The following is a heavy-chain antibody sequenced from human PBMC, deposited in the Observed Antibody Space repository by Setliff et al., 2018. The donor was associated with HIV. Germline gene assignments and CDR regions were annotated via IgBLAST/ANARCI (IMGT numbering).Heavy chain of an antibody. CDR2: INWNGGST. CDR1: GFTFEDYG. CDR3: VRDKWLVPDTFDI. Sequence: SGGSLRLSCTASGFTFEDYGMSWVRQAPGKGLEGVSGINWNGGSTGYVDSVKGRFTISRDNAKNSLYLQMNSLRAEDMALYYCVRDKWLVPDTFDIWGQGTMVTVSS. D-gene: IGHD6-19*01. V-gene: IGHV3-20*04. J-gene: IGHJ3*02.